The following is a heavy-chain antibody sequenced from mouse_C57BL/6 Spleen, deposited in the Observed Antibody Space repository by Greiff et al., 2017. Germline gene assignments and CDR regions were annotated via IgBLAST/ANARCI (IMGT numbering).Heavy chain of an antibody. CDR3: ARGYYGSRGDFDY. Sequence: QLQQPGAELVKPGASVKMSCKASGYTFTSYWITWVKQRPGQGLEWIGDIYPGSGSTNYNEKFKSKATLTVDTSSSTAYMQLSSLTSEDSAVYYCARGYYGSRGDFDYWGQGTTLTVSS. V-gene: IGHV1-55*01. J-gene: IGHJ2*01. CDR1: GYTFTSYW. D-gene: IGHD1-1*01. CDR2: IYPGSGST.